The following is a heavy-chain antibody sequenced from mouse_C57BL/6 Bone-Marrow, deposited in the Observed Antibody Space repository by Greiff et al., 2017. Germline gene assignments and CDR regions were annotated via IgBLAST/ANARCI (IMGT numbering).Heavy chain of an antibody. CDR1: GFTFSDYY. CDR2: ISNGGGST. J-gene: IGHJ2*01. CDR3: AGLRGEDYYLDY. V-gene: IGHV5-12*01. Sequence: DVKLVESGGGLVQPGGSLKLSCAASGFTFSDYYMYWVRQTPEKRLEWVAYISNGGGSTYYPDTVKGRFTISRDNAKNTLYLQMSRLKSEDTAMYYCAGLRGEDYYLDYWGQGTTLTVSS.